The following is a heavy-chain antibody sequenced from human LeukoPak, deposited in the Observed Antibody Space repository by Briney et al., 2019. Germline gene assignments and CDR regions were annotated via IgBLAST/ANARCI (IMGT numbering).Heavy chain of an antibody. D-gene: IGHD5-18*01. Sequence: KASETLSLTCAVYGGSFSGYYWSWTRQPPGKGLEWIGEINHSGSTNYNPSLKSRVTISVDTSKNQFSLKLSSVTAADTAVYYCARRRGYSYGSLYYFDYWGQGTLVTVSS. CDR3: ARRRGYSYGSLYYFDY. V-gene: IGHV4-34*01. CDR1: GGSFSGYY. J-gene: IGHJ4*02. CDR2: INHSGST.